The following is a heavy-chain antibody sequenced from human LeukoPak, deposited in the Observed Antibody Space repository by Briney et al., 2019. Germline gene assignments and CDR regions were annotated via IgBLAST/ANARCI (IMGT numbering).Heavy chain of an antibody. CDR1: GAFVLRGGHY. V-gene: IGHV4-31*03. CDR3: TKDLHADDSPLGFDP. D-gene: IGHD2-2*01. Sequence: KTSETLSLTCTISGAFVLRGGHYWSWIRKHPGQGLEWIGYIHSSGQTKYKPSLESRAFLSLDASKNQFYLSLSSMTAADTAVYYCTKDLHADDSPLGFDPWGHGTLVTVSS. J-gene: IGHJ5*02. CDR2: IHSSGQT.